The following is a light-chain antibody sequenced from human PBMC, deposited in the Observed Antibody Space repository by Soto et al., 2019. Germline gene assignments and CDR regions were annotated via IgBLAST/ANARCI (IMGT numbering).Light chain of an antibody. CDR2: WAS. CDR1: QSLLYSSNNKNY. V-gene: IGKV4-1*01. Sequence: DIVMTQSPDSLAVSLHARATINSKSCQSLLYSSNNKNYLAWYQQKPGQPPKLLIYWASTRESGVPDRFSGSGSGTDFTLTISSLQAEDVAVYYCQQYFSTPLTFGRGTKVDIK. J-gene: IGKJ4*01. CDR3: QQYFSTPLT.